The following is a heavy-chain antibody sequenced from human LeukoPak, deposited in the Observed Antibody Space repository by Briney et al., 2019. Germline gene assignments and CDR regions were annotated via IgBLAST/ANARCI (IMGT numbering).Heavy chain of an antibody. CDR3: ATDKLSRYYFDY. CDR2: FDPEDGET. D-gene: IGHD6-6*01. V-gene: IGHV1-24*01. J-gene: IGHJ4*02. Sequence: ASVKVSCKVSGYTLTELSMHWVRQAPGKGLEWMGGFDPEDGETIYAQKFQGRVTMTEDTSTDTAYMELSSLRSEDTAVYYRATDKLSRYYFDYWGQGTLVTVSS. CDR1: GYTLTELS.